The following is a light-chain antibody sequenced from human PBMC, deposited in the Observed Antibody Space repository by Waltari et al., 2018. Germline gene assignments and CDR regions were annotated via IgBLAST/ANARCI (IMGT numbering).Light chain of an antibody. V-gene: IGLV2-23*01. Sequence: QSALTQPASVSGSPGQSITISCTGTSSDVGTYNLVSWYQLHPGKAPKLIIYESTKRPPGVSSRFSGSKSCNTASRTISGLQAEDEADYYCCAFAGSSPHVVFGGGTKLTVL. CDR1: SSDVGTYNL. J-gene: IGLJ2*01. CDR2: EST. CDR3: CAFAGSSPHVV.